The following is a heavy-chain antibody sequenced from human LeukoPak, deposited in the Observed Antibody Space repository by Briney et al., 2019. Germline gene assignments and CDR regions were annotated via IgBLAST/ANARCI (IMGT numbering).Heavy chain of an antibody. Sequence: PGGSLRLPCGASGFTFRNYWMSWVRQAPGKGLEWVANINQDGSEKYYVDSVKGRFTISRDNAKNSLYLQMNSLRAEDTAIYYCASPFAYWGQGTLVTVSS. CDR3: ASPFAY. J-gene: IGHJ4*02. CDR1: GFTFRNYW. CDR2: INQDGSEK. V-gene: IGHV3-7*01.